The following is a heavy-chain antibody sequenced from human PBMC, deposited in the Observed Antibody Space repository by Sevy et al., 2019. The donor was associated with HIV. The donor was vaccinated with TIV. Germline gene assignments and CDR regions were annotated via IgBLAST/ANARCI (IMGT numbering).Heavy chain of an antibody. Sequence: SETLSLTCTVSGGSISSGDYYWSWIRQPPGKGLEWIGYIYYSGSTYYNPSLKSRVTISVDTSKNQFSLKLSSVTAADTAVYYCARAIGGSYHYAALDYWGQGTLVTVSS. V-gene: IGHV4-30-4*01. D-gene: IGHD1-26*01. CDR2: IYYSGST. J-gene: IGHJ4*02. CDR3: ARAIGGSYHYAALDY. CDR1: GGSISSGDYY.